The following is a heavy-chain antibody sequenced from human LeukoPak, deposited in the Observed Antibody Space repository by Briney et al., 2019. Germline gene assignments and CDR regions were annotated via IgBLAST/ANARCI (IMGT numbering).Heavy chain of an antibody. CDR2: IKQDGSEQ. V-gene: IGHV3-7*01. CDR3: ALHGGIVVVPA. J-gene: IGHJ4*02. CDR1: GFTFTTYW. Sequence: GGSLRLSCAASGFTFTTYWMGWVRQAPGKGLEWVANIKQDGSEQYYVDSVKGRFTISRDNAKNSLSLQMNSLRAEDTAVYYCALHGGIVVVPAWGQGTLVTVSS. D-gene: IGHD2-2*01.